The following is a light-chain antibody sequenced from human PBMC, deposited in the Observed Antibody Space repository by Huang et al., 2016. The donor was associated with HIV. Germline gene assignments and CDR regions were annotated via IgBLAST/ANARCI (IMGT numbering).Light chain of an antibody. V-gene: IGKV1-5*03. J-gene: IGKJ1*01. CDR3: QQYNSYSWT. Sequence: DIQMTQSPSTLSASVGDRVTITCRASQSISSWLAWFQQKPGKAPKLLIYKASSVESGVPSRFSGSGSGTEFTLTISSLQPDDFATYYCQQYNSYSWTFGQGTKVEIK. CDR1: QSISSW. CDR2: KAS.